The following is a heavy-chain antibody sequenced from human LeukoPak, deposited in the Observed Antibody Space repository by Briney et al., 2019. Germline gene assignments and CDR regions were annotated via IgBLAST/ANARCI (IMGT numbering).Heavy chain of an antibody. CDR3: ARDCIGCHGFDS. D-gene: IGHD1-26*01. Sequence: GASVKVSCKASGYNFFSYGITWVRQAPGQGLEWMGWVSAYADNTNCVQKFQGRVTMTTDTSTSTAYMELRSLRSDDTAVYYCARDCIGCHGFDSWGQGTLVTVSS. CDR2: VSAYADNT. CDR1: GYNFFSYG. J-gene: IGHJ4*02. V-gene: IGHV1-18*01.